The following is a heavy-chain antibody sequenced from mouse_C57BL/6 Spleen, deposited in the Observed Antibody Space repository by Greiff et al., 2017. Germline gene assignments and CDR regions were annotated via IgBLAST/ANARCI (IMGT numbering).Heavy chain of an antibody. CDR1: GYAFSSSW. CDR2: IYPGDGDT. Sequence: QVQLKESGPELVKPGASVKISCKASGYAFSSSWMNWVKQRPGKGLEWIGRIYPGDGDTNYNGKFKGKATLTADKSSSTAYMQLSSLTSEDSAVYFCARWDLPDYWGQGTTLTVSS. V-gene: IGHV1-82*01. J-gene: IGHJ2*01. CDR3: ARWDLPDY. D-gene: IGHD2-1*01.